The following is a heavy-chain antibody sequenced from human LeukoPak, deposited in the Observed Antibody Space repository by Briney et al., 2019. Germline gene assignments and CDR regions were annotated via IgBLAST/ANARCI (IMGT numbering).Heavy chain of an antibody. V-gene: IGHV4-4*07. Sequence: SETLSLTCTVSGGSISSYYWSWIRQPAGKGLEWIGRIYTSGSTNYNPSLKSRVTMSVDTSKNQFSLKLSSVTAADTAVYYCASHAWTRGAFDIWGQGTMVTVSS. D-gene: IGHD3-10*01. CDR1: GGSISSYY. CDR2: IYTSGST. CDR3: ASHAWTRGAFDI. J-gene: IGHJ3*02.